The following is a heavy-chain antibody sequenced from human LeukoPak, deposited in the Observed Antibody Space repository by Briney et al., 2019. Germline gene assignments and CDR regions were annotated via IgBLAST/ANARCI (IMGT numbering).Heavy chain of an antibody. CDR2: IWYDGTNQ. Sequence: GRSLRLSCAASGFTLSSYGMHWVRQAPGKGLEWVAVIWYDGTNQYYADSVKGRFTISRDNSRNTLYLQMNFLRVEDMAIYYCAKGAWRTFFDNWGQGLVTVAS. CDR3: AKGAWRTFFDN. D-gene: IGHD1-1*01. CDR1: GFTLSSYG. V-gene: IGHV3-33*03. J-gene: IGHJ4*02.